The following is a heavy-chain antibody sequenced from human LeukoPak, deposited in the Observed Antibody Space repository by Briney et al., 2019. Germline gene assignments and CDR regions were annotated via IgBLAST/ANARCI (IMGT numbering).Heavy chain of an antibody. V-gene: IGHV1-69*04. CDR2: IIPILGIA. CDR3: ARGRRGSYTWDDY. D-gene: IGHD1-26*01. J-gene: IGHJ4*02. Sequence: ASVKVSCKASGGTFSSYAISWVRQAPGQGLEWMGRIIPILGIANYAQKFQGRVTMTRDTSISTAYMELSRLRSDDTAVYYCARGRRGSYTWDDYWGQGTLVTVSS. CDR1: GGTFSSYA.